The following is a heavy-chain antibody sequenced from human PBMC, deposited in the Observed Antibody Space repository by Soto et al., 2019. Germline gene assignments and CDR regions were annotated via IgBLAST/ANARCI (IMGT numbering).Heavy chain of an antibody. CDR3: AREDSIIIPAVSDF. J-gene: IGHJ4*02. CDR2: ISKSDYT. CDR1: GFAFNNYG. D-gene: IGHD2-2*01. Sequence: GGSLRLSCTVSGFAFNNYGINWVRQAPGKGLERVSSISKSDYTYYSDSVKGRFTISRDNAKNSVSLQMNTLRVEDTAVYCCAREDSIIIPAVSDFWGQGTLVTVSS. V-gene: IGHV3-21*01.